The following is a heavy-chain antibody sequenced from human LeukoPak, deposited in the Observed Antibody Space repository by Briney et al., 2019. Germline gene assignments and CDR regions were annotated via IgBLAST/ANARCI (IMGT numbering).Heavy chain of an antibody. Sequence: PGGSLRLSCAASGFTFSSYSMNWVRQAPGKGLEWVSAISGSGGSTYYADSVKGRFIISRDNAKNSLYLQMNSLRAEDTAVYYCARDLMRFLEWVNWGQGTLVTVSS. J-gene: IGHJ4*02. V-gene: IGHV3-21*01. CDR3: ARDLMRFLEWVN. D-gene: IGHD3-3*01. CDR1: GFTFSSYS. CDR2: ISGSGGST.